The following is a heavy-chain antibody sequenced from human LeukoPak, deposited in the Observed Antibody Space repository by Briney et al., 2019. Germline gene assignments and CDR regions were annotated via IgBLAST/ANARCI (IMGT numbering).Heavy chain of an antibody. V-gene: IGHV4-59*08. CDR1: GGSISSYY. CDR2: IYYSGST. J-gene: IGHJ6*02. D-gene: IGHD5-12*01. CDR3: ARRHAGGGKNSGYGPYYYYGMDV. Sequence: PSETLSLTCTVPGGSISSYYWSWIRQPPGKGLEWIGYIYYSGSTNYNPSLKSRVTISVDTSKNQFSLKLSSVTAADTAVYYRARRHAGGGKNSGYGPYYYYGMDVWGQGTTVTVSS.